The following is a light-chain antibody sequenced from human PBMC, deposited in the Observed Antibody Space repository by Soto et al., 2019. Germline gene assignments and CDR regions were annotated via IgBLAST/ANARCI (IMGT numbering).Light chain of an antibody. Sequence: QSALTQPPSASGSPGQSVTISCTGTSSDVGLYDYVSWYQQQPGKAPKLMIYEVSKRPSGVPDRFSGSKFGYTASLTVSGLQAEDEADYYCSSYGGSNNLVFGGGTKLTVL. V-gene: IGLV2-8*01. CDR1: SSDVGLYDY. CDR2: EVS. J-gene: IGLJ2*01. CDR3: SSYGGSNNLV.